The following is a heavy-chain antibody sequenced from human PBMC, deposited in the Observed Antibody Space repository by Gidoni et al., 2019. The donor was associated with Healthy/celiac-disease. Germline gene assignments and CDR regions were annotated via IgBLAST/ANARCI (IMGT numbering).Heavy chain of an antibody. CDR3: ASREGYYDSSGYPIYFDY. V-gene: IGHV4-34*01. Sequence: QVQLQQWGAGLLKPSETLSLTCAVYGGSFSGYYWSWIRQPPWKGLEWIGEINHSGSTKYNPSLKSRVTITVDTSKNQSSLKLSSVTAADTAVYYCASREGYYDSSGYPIYFDYWGQGTLVTVSS. D-gene: IGHD3-22*01. J-gene: IGHJ4*02. CDR2: INHSGST. CDR1: GGSFSGYY.